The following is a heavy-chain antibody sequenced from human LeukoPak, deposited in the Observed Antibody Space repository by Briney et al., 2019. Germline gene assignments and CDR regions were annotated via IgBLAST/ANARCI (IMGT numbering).Heavy chain of an antibody. CDR2: ISGSGTST. V-gene: IGHV3-23*01. Sequence: GGSLRLSCAASGFTFGTYAMSWVRQAPGKGLEWVSSISGSGTSTYSADSVKGRFTISRDNSKNTLYLHMYSLRAEDTAVYYCAGGTIAAISFFDSWGQGTLVTVSS. D-gene: IGHD6-6*01. CDR3: AGGTIAAISFFDS. CDR1: GFTFGTYA. J-gene: IGHJ4*02.